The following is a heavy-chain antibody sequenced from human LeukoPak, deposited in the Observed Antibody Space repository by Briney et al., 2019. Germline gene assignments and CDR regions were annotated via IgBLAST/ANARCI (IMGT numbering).Heavy chain of an antibody. CDR1: GGTFSSYA. V-gene: IGHV1-69*13. Sequence: ASVNVSCKASGGTFSSYAISWVRQAPGQGLEWMGGIIPIFGTANYAQKFQGRVTITADESTSTAYMELSSLRSEDTAVYYCARDEQDSSSWYARWFDPWGQGTLVTVSS. J-gene: IGHJ5*02. CDR2: IIPIFGTA. CDR3: ARDEQDSSSWYARWFDP. D-gene: IGHD6-13*01.